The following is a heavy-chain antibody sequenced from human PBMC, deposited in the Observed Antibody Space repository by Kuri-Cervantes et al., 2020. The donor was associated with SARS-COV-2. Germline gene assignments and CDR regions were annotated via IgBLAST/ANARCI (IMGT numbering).Heavy chain of an antibody. J-gene: IGHJ5*02. Sequence: GGSLRLSCAASGFTFSGSAMHWVRQAPGKGLEWVSTISGSGSSTYCADSVKGRFTISRDNSKNTLYLQMNSLRAEDTAVYYCAKVQQLGSSWYWFDPWGQGTLVTVSS. CDR2: ISGSGSST. CDR1: GFTFSGSA. D-gene: IGHD6-13*01. V-gene: IGHV3-23*01. CDR3: AKVQQLGSSWYWFDP.